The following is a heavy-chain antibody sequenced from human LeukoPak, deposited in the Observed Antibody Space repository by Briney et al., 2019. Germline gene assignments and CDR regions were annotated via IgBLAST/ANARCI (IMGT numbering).Heavy chain of an antibody. J-gene: IGHJ3*02. V-gene: IGHV3-30*04. D-gene: IGHD3-22*01. CDR2: ISYDGSNK. Sequence: GGSLRLSCTTSGFTFGDYAMHWVRQAPGKGLEWVAVISYDGSNKYYADSVKGRFTISRDNSKNTLYLQMNSLRAEDTAVYYCARVFGAFGYYDTSGYAFDIWGQGTMVTVSS. CDR3: ARVFGAFGYYDTSGYAFDI. CDR1: GFTFGDYA.